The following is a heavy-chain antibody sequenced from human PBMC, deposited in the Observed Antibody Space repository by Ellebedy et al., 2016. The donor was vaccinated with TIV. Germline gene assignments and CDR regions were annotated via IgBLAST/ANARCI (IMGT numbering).Heavy chain of an antibody. Sequence: GGSLRLSCAASEFTFSTYSMNWVRQAPGKGLEWVSSISSTSTYTFYADSVKGRFTIYRDNAKDSLYLQMNSLTAGDTAVYYCARGTHYYWFGMDVWGQGTTVTVSS. CDR3: ARGTHYYWFGMDV. J-gene: IGHJ6*02. CDR1: EFTFSTYS. V-gene: IGHV3-21*01. CDR2: ISSTSTYT.